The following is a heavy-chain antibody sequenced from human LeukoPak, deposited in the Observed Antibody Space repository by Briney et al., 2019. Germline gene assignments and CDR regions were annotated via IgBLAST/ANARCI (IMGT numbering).Heavy chain of an antibody. CDR3: AKESPLSYYDSSGTYFDY. D-gene: IGHD3-22*01. Sequence: GGSLRLSCAASGFIFTNYAMSWVRQTPGKGLEWVSVIRGGGGVAFYADSVKGRFTISRDNSKNTLYLQMNSLRAEDTAVYYCAKESPLSYYDSSGTYFDYWGQGTLVTVSS. V-gene: IGHV3-23*01. J-gene: IGHJ4*02. CDR1: GFIFTNYA. CDR2: IRGGGGVA.